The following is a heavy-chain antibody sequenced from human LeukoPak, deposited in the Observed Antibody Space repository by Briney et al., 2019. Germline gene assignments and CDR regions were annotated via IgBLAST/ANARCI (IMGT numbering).Heavy chain of an antibody. Sequence: GASVKVSCKASGYTFISYGISWVRQAPGQGLEWMGRISAYNVNTDYAQKFQRRLTMTTDTSTSTAYMELRSLRSDDTAVFYCARTIGGGYSYGPYFDYWGQGSLVAVSS. CDR2: ISAYNVNT. CDR3: ARTIGGGYSYGPYFDY. J-gene: IGHJ4*02. V-gene: IGHV1-18*01. CDR1: GYTFISYG. D-gene: IGHD5-18*01.